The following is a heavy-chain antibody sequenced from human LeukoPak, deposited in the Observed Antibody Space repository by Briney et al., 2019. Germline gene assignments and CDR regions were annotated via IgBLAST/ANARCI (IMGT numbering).Heavy chain of an antibody. J-gene: IGHJ4*02. D-gene: IGHD3-22*01. CDR1: GFAFSSFG. CDR3: AKGITYDRSGPFDY. CDR2: IWYDGSNK. V-gene: IGHV3-33*06. Sequence: GGSLRLPCAASGFAFSSFGMHWVRQAPGKGLEWVTVIWYDGSNKYYADSVKGRFSISRDNSKNTLYLQMNSLRAEDTAVYYCAKGITYDRSGPFDYWGQGTLVTVSS.